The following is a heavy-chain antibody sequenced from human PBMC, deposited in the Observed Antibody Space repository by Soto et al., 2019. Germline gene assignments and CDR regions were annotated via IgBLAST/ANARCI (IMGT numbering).Heavy chain of an antibody. CDR2: IIPIFGTA. CDR1: GGTFSSYA. CDR3: SSLGVVEDHYYYGMDV. Sequence: QVQLVQSGAEVKKPGSSVKVSCKASGGTFSSYAISWVRQAPGQGLEWMGGIIPIFGTANYAQKFQGRVTITADEATSTSYMGLSSLRSEETAVYYCSSLGVVEDHYYYGMDVWGQGTMVTV. V-gene: IGHV1-69*01. J-gene: IGHJ6*02. D-gene: IGHD3-22*01.